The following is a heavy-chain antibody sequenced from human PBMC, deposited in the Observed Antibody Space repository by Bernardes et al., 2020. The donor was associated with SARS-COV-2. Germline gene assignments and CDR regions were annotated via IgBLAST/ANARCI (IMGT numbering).Heavy chain of an antibody. Sequence: SETLSLTCTVSGDSITNTDYYWGWIRQPPGKGLEWIGNFFYSGSTYYNPSLKSRVTISVDTSKNQFSLKLFSVTATDTAVYYCARGVRQWGQGILVTVSS. D-gene: IGHD2-8*01. CDR1: GDSITNTDYY. CDR2: FFYSGST. V-gene: IGHV4-39*01. J-gene: IGHJ4*02. CDR3: ARGVRQ.